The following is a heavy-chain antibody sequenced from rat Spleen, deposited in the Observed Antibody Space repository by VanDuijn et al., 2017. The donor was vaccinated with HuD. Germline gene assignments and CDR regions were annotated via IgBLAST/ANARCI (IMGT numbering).Heavy chain of an antibody. Sequence: EVQLQESGPGLVKASQSLSLTCSVTDHSITNGYRWNWIRKFPGNKLEWMGYINSAGNTLYNPSLKSRISITRDTSKNQFFLQVNSVTTEDTATYYCARSDGTHYYLPFIYWGQGTQVTVSS. CDR3: ARSDGTHYYLPFIY. V-gene: IGHV3-3*01. J-gene: IGHJ3*01. CDR1: DHSITNGYR. D-gene: IGHD1-12*02. CDR2: INSAGNT.